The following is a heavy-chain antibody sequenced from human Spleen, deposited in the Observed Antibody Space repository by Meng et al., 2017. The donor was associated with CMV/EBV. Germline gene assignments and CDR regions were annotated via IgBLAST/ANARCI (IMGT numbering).Heavy chain of an antibody. CDR2: IRYDGSDK. CDR3: AKDPYISVVVPTGTEDY. V-gene: IGHV3-30*02. CDR1: GFTFRSYG. D-gene: IGHD2-2*01. J-gene: IGHJ4*02. Sequence: GESLKISXXASGFTFRSYGMHWVRQVPGKGLEWVAFIRYDGSDKYYANSVKGRFTISRDNSKSTLYLQMNSLRAEDTAVYYCAKDPYISVVVPTGTEDYWGQGTLVTVSS.